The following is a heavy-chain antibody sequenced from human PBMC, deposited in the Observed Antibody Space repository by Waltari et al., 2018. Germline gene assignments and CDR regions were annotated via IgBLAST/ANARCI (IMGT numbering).Heavy chain of an antibody. CDR3: ARAWDDFDY. V-gene: IGHV3-21*02. D-gene: IGHD1-26*01. CDR2: IGSSTSYK. CDR1: GFTFSIYK. Sequence: EIQLVESGGGLVKSGGSLRLSCAAYGFTFSIYKMGWVRQVAGKGLEWVSSIGSSTSYKYYADSVKGRFTISRDNAKNSLYLQMNSLKVEDTAVYYCARAWDDFDYWGQGALVTVSS. J-gene: IGHJ4*02.